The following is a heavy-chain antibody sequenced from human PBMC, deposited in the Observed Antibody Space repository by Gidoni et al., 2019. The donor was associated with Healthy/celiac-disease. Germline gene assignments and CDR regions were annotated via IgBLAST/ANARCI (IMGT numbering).Heavy chain of an antibody. Sequence: EVQLVESGGGLVPPGGSLRLSCAASGFTFRSYALSWVRQAPGKGLEWVSAISGSGGSTYYADSVKGRFTISRDNSKNTLYLQMNSLRAEDTAVYYCAKDLDYYDSSGYYLPLYYFDYWGQGTLVTVSS. D-gene: IGHD3-22*01. CDR3: AKDLDYYDSSGYYLPLYYFDY. J-gene: IGHJ4*02. V-gene: IGHV3-23*04. CDR1: GFTFRSYA. CDR2: ISGSGGST.